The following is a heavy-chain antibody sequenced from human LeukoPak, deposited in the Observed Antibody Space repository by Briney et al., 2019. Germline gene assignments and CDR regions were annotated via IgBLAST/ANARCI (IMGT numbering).Heavy chain of an antibody. Sequence: SETLSLTCAVYGGSFSGYYWSWIRQPPGKGLEWIGEINHSGSTNYNPSLKSRVTISVDTSKNQFSLKLSSVSAADTAVYYCARGRRMVRGVISHSNWFDPWGQGTLVTVSS. CDR1: GGSFSGYY. V-gene: IGHV4-34*01. CDR3: ARGRRMVRGVISHSNWFDP. D-gene: IGHD3-10*01. CDR2: INHSGST. J-gene: IGHJ5*02.